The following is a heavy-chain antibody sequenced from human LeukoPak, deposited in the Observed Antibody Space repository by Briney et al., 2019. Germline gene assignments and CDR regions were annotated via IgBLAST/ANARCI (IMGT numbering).Heavy chain of an antibody. Sequence: GGSLRLSCAASGFTFSSYWMSWVRQAPGKGLEWVANIKQDGSEKYYVDSVKGRFTISRDNAKNSLYLQMNSLRAEDTAVYYCARRSGYDQYYYYMDVWGKGTTVTVSS. V-gene: IGHV3-7*01. CDR1: GFTFSSYW. D-gene: IGHD5-12*01. J-gene: IGHJ6*03. CDR3: ARRSGYDQYYYYMDV. CDR2: IKQDGSEK.